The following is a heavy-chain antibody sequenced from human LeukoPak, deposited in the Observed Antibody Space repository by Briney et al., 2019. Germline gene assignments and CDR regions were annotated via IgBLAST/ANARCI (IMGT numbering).Heavy chain of an antibody. CDR1: GFSVSEHY. Sequence: GGSLRLSCAASGFSVSEHYMNWIRQALGMGLEWVSAIYTNGNTYYTDSVRGRFTISRDNFRNILYLQLDSLRGDDTAVYYCARDRPHGGHNGFDSWGQGTLVTVSS. V-gene: IGHV3-53*01. CDR2: IYTNGNT. CDR3: ARDRPHGGHNGFDS. J-gene: IGHJ4*02. D-gene: IGHD4-23*01.